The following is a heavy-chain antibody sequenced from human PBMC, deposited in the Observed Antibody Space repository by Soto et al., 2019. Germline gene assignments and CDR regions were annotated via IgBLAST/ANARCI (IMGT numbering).Heavy chain of an antibody. Sequence: LRLSCAASGFTFSSYWMHWVRQAPGKGLVWVSRINSDGSSTSYADSVKGRFTISRDNAKNTLYLQMNSLRAEDTAVYYCATLAGGYSYGYDYFDYWGQGTLVTVSS. J-gene: IGHJ4*02. D-gene: IGHD5-18*01. CDR3: ATLAGGYSYGYDYFDY. V-gene: IGHV3-74*01. CDR2: INSDGSST. CDR1: GFTFSSYW.